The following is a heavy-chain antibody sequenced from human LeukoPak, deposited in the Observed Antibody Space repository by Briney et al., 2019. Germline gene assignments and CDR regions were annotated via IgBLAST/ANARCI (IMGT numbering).Heavy chain of an antibody. CDR2: MNPNSGNT. Sequence: ASVKVSCKASGYTFTSYDINWVRQATGQGLEWMGWMNPNSGNTGYAQKFQGRVTMTRDTSISTAYMELSRLRSDDTAVYYCARDQDDFWTFDYWGQGTLVTVSS. J-gene: IGHJ4*02. V-gene: IGHV1-8*01. D-gene: IGHD3-3*01. CDR1: GYTFTSYD. CDR3: ARDQDDFWTFDY.